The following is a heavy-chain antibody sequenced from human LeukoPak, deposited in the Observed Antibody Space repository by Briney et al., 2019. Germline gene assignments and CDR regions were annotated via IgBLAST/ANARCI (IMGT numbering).Heavy chain of an antibody. J-gene: IGHJ6*02. V-gene: IGHV4-31*03. Sequence: SETLSLTCTVSGGSISSGGYYWSWIRQHPGKGLEWIGYIYYSGSTYYNPSLKSRVTISVDTSKNQFSLKLSSVTAADTAVYYCARDGVWGYPNGMDVWGQGTTVTVSS. CDR2: IYYSGST. CDR3: ARDGVWGYPNGMDV. CDR1: GGSISSGGYY. D-gene: IGHD3-16*01.